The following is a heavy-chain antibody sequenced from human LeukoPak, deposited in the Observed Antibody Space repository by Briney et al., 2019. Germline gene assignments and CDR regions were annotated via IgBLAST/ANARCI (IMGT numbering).Heavy chain of an antibody. Sequence: ASVKVSCKVSGYTLTELSMHWVRQAPGKGLEWMGGFDPEDGETIYAQKFQGRVTMTRNTSISTAYMELSSLRSEDTAVYYCARGSGWLVRDYWGQGTLVTVSS. D-gene: IGHD6-19*01. V-gene: IGHV1-24*01. J-gene: IGHJ4*02. CDR3: ARGSGWLVRDY. CDR1: GYTLTELS. CDR2: FDPEDGET.